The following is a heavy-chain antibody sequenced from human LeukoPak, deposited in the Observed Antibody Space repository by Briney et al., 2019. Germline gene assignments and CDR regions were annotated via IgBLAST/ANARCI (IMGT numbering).Heavy chain of an antibody. CDR1: GFTFSSYS. V-gene: IGHV3-48*01. CDR3: ARVGYQLLPRGYYYYYGMDV. Sequence: GGSLRLSCAASGFTFSSYSMNWVRQAPGKGLEWVSYISSSSSTIYYADSVKGRFTISRDNAKNSLYLQMNSLRAEDTAVYYCARVGYQLLPRGYYYYYGMDVWGQGTTVTVSS. J-gene: IGHJ6*02. CDR2: ISSSSSTI. D-gene: IGHD2-2*01.